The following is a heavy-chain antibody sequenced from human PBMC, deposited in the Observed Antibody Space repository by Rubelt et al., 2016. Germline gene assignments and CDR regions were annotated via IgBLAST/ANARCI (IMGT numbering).Heavy chain of an antibody. D-gene: IGHD1/OR15-1a*01. V-gene: IGHV4-34*01. J-gene: IGHJ4*02. CDR1: GGSFSGYY. Sequence: QVQLQQWGAGLLKPSETLSLTCAVYGGSFSGYYWSWIRQPPGKGLEWIGEINHSGSTNYNPSLRSRVARSVDTSKNTLSLKLSSVTAAETAGYYCARETGTHYYWGQGTLVTVSS. CDR3: ARETGTHYY. CDR2: INHSGST.